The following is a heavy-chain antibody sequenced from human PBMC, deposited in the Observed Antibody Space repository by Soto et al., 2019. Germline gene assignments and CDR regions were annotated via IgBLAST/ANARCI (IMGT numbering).Heavy chain of an antibody. Sequence: LRLSCAASGFTFRNHAMHWVRQAPGKGLEWVGLIWYDGTSKYYADPVKGRFTISRDNSKNTLYLEMNSLRVEDTAIYYCARDQGVVIIKDHWGQGTLVTVSS. V-gene: IGHV3-33*08. J-gene: IGHJ4*02. CDR3: ARDQGVVIIKDH. CDR1: GFTFRNHA. CDR2: IWYDGTSK. D-gene: IGHD2-8*01.